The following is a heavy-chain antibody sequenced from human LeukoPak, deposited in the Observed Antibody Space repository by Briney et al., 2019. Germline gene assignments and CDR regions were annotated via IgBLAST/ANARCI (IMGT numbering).Heavy chain of an antibody. CDR2: INPNSGDT. V-gene: IGHV1-2*02. CDR3: AREWEYYYDA. Sequence: ASVKVSCKASGYSFTGYYIHWVRQAPGQGLEWMGWINPNSGDTDYAQKFQGRVTMTRDTSIKTAYVELSRLRSDDTAVYYCAREWEYYYDAWGQGTLVTVSS. D-gene: IGHD3-22*01. CDR1: GYSFTGYY. J-gene: IGHJ5*02.